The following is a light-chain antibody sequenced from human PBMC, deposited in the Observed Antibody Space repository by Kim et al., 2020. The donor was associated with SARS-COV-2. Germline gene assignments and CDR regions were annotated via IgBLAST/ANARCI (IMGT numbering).Light chain of an antibody. CDR2: RNN. CDR3: AALDDSLNGYV. J-gene: IGLJ1*01. CDR1: SSNIGSKT. Sequence: GQRVTISCSGSSSNIGSKTVNWYQQLPGTAPKLRIFRNNKRPSGVPDRFSGSKSGTSASLAISGLQSEDEADYYCAALDDSLNGYVFGTGTKVTVL. V-gene: IGLV1-44*01.